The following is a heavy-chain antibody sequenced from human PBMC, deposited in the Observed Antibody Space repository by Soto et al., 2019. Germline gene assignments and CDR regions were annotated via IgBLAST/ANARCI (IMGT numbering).Heavy chain of an antibody. D-gene: IGHD2-2*01. V-gene: IGHV5-10-1*01. CDR1: GYSFTSYW. CDR3: ARLFCSTTTCDSWFDP. Sequence: PGESLKISCKGSGYSFTSYWISWVRQMPGKGLEWMGRIDPRDSYVNYSPSFQGHVTISVDKSISTAYLQWGSLKASDTAMYYCARLFCSTTTCDSWFDPWGQGTLVTVSS. J-gene: IGHJ5*02. CDR2: IDPRDSYV.